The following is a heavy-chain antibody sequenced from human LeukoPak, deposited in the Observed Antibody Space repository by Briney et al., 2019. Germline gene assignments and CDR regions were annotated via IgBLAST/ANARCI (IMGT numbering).Heavy chain of an antibody. Sequence: PGGSLRLSCAASGFTFSSYEMNWVRQAPGKGLEWVSYISSSGSTKYYADPVKGRCTISMDNAKNSLYLQMDNLRAEYTAVYYCARDRVDPTVYFDYWGQGTLVTVSS. V-gene: IGHV3-48*03. CDR1: GFTFSSYE. D-gene: IGHD4-17*01. J-gene: IGHJ4*02. CDR2: ISSSGSTK. CDR3: ARDRVDPTVYFDY.